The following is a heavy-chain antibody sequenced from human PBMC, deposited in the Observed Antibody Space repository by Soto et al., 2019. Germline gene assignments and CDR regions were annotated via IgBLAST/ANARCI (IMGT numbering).Heavy chain of an antibody. CDR2: IWYDGSNK. CDR1: GFTFSSYG. V-gene: IGHV3-33*01. D-gene: IGHD3-22*01. Sequence: QVQLVESGGGGVQPGRSLRLSCAASGFTFSSYGMHWVRQAPGKGLEWVAVIWYDGSNKYYADSVKGRFTISRDNSKNTLYLQMNSLRAEDTAVYYCAREVHMYYYDSSGADAFDIWGQGTMVTVSS. J-gene: IGHJ3*02. CDR3: AREVHMYYYDSSGADAFDI.